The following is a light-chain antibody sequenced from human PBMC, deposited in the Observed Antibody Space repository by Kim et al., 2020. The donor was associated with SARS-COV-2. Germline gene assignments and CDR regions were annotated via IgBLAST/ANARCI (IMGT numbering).Light chain of an antibody. Sequence: SYELTQPPSVSVSPGQTASITCSGDKLGDKYACWYQQKPGQSPVLVIYQDNKRPSGIPERFSGSNYGNTATLTISGTQAMDEADYYCQAWDSSTGVFGGGTKLTVL. CDR1: KLGDKY. CDR3: QAWDSSTGV. V-gene: IGLV3-1*01. J-gene: IGLJ2*01. CDR2: QDN.